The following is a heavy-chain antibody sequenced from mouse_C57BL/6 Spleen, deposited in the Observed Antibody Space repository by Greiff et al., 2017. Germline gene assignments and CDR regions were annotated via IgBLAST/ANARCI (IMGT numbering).Heavy chain of an antibody. J-gene: IGHJ3*01. CDR2: IDPSDSYT. Sequence: QMQLKQPGAELVMPGASVKLSCKASGYTFTSYWMHWVKQRPGQGLEWIGEIDPSDSYTNSNQKFKGKSTLTVDKSSSTAYMQLSSLTSEDSAVYYCARSGPIYYYGSSLAWFAYWGQGTLVTVSA. V-gene: IGHV1-69*01. D-gene: IGHD1-1*01. CDR1: GYTFTSYW. CDR3: ARSGPIYYYGSSLAWFAY.